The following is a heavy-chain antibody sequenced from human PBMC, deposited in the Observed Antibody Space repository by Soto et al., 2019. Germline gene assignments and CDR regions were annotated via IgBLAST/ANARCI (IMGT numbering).Heavy chain of an antibody. Sequence: LSLTCTVSGGSISSYYWSWIRQPPGKGLEWIGYIYYSGSTNYNPSLKSRVTISVDTSKNQFSLKLSSVTAADTAVYYCARARAIFGVVIPLPNWFDPWGQGTLVTVSS. CDR1: GGSISSYY. CDR2: IYYSGST. D-gene: IGHD3-3*02. J-gene: IGHJ5*02. V-gene: IGHV4-59*01. CDR3: ARARAIFGVVIPLPNWFDP.